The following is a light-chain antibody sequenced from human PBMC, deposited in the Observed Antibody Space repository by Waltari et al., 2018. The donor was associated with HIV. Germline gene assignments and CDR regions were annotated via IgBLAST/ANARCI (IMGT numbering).Light chain of an antibody. CDR2: DVS. CDR1: NSDVGRYNY. V-gene: IGLV2-11*01. J-gene: IGLJ1*01. Sequence: QSALTQPRSVSGFLGQSVTISCTGTNSDVGRYNYVSWFQQHPGKAPKLMIYDVSKRPSGVPDRVSGSKSGNTASLTIAGLQAEDEADYYCCSYAGSIPFVFGSGTKLTVL. CDR3: CSYAGSIPFV.